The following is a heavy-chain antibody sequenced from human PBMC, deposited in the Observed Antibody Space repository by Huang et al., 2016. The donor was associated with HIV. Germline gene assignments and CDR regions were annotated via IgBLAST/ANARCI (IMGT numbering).Heavy chain of an antibody. Sequence: QVQLQESGPGLVKPSETLSLTCTVSGGSISPYYWSWIRQSAGKGLEWIGRFYPSGNTNYNPSLRSRVTMSVDTSKNQFSLRLTSVTAADTAVYYCARENEFCGSTNCHHYYYGLDVWGQGTTVTVSS. CDR3: ARENEFCGSTNCHHYYYGLDV. CDR2: FYPSGNT. V-gene: IGHV4-4*07. J-gene: IGHJ6*02. CDR1: GGSISPYY. D-gene: IGHD2-2*01.